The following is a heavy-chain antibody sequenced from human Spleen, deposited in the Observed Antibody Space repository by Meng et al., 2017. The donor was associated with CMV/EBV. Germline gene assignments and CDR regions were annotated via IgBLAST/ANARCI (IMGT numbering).Heavy chain of an antibody. J-gene: IGHJ6*02. V-gene: IGHV3-21*01. Sequence: GGSLRLSCAASGFTFSSYSMIWVRRAPGKGLEWVSSISSSSSYIYYADSVKGRFTISRVNGKNSLYLQMNSLRAEDTAVYYCARVEGGFSSYYYYGMDVWGQGTTVTVSS. CDR1: GFTFSSYS. D-gene: IGHD2-15*01. CDR3: ARVEGGFSSYYYYGMDV. CDR2: ISSSSSYI.